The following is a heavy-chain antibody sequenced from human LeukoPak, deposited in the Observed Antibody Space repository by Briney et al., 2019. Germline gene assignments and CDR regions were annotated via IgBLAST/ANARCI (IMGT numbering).Heavy chain of an antibody. Sequence: SVKVSCKASGGTFSSYTISWVRQAPGQGLEWMGGIIPIFGTANYAQKFQGRVTITADESTSTAYMELSSLRSEDTAVYYCASYYGSGSYYSETSNNWFDPWGQGTLVTVSS. D-gene: IGHD3-10*01. CDR3: ASYYGSGSYYSETSNNWFDP. CDR2: IIPIFGTA. V-gene: IGHV1-69*13. CDR1: GGTFSSYT. J-gene: IGHJ5*02.